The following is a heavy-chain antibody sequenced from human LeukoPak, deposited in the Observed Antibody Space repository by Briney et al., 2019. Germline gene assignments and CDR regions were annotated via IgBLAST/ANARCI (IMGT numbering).Heavy chain of an antibody. CDR2: ISYDGSNK. V-gene: IGHV3-30*18. D-gene: IGHD6-13*01. J-gene: IGHJ4*02. CDR3: AKDFGSSSWYFDY. CDR1: GFTFSSYG. Sequence: GGSLRLSCAASGFTFSSYGMHWVRQAPGKGLEWVAVISYDGSNKYYADSVKGRFTISRDNPKNTLYLQMNSLRAEDTAVYYCAKDFGSSSWYFDYWGQGTLVTVSS.